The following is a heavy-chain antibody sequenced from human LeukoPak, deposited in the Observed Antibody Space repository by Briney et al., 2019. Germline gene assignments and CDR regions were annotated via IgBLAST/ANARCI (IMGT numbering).Heavy chain of an antibody. CDR2: IYYTGST. V-gene: IGHV4-59*01. CDR3: ARRTYYDTLTGYNYWYFDV. Sequence: SEPLSITCTVSGVSISDYYWSWVRQPPGKGREWIGYIYYTGSTDYNPSLKSRVTMSLDTSKNQFSLNLRSVTATDTAVYYCARRTYYDTLTGYNYWYFDVWGRGTLVTVSS. D-gene: IGHD3-9*01. CDR1: GVSISDYY. J-gene: IGHJ2*01.